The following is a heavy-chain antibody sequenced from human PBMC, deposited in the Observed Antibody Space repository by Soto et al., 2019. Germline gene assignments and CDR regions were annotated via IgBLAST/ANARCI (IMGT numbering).Heavy chain of an antibody. CDR3: ARERGTSCYNT. D-gene: IGHD2-2*02. CDR1: GYTFTSYS. CDR2: INPSGGST. J-gene: IGHJ4*02. Sequence: ASVKVSCKASGYTFTSYSIHWVRQAPGQGLEWMGIINPSGGSTSYAQKFQGRVTMTRDTSTSTAYMELSSLRSEDTAVYYCARERGTSCYNTWGQGTLVTVSS. V-gene: IGHV1-46*01.